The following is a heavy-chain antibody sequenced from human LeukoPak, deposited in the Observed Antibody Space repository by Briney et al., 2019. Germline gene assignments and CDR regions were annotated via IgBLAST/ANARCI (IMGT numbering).Heavy chain of an antibody. J-gene: IGHJ6*03. D-gene: IGHD6-6*01. CDR1: GGSISSRPYY. V-gene: IGHV4-39*07. CDR2: ISYSGTT. CDR3: ARDFSSSSTVYYYYYMDV. Sequence: SETLSLTCTVSGGSISSRPYYWGWVRQPPGKGLEWIGTISYSGTTYYSPSLKSRVTISLDTSKNQFSLKLSSVTAADTAIYYCARDFSSSSTVYYYYYMDVWGKGTTVTVSS.